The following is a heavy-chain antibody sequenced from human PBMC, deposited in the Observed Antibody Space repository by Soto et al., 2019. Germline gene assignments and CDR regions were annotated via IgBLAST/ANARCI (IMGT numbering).Heavy chain of an antibody. CDR2: MNPTSGNT. CDR1: AYTFTSYD. Sequence: ASVKVSCNASAYTFTSYDINWVQQATGQGLEWMGWMNPTSGNTGYAQKFQGRVTMTRNTSISTAYMELSSLRSEDTALYYCARDNPGYSRGVDDWGQGTLVTVS. CDR3: ARDNPGYSRGVDD. V-gene: IGHV1-8*01. D-gene: IGHD5-12*01. J-gene: IGHJ4*02.